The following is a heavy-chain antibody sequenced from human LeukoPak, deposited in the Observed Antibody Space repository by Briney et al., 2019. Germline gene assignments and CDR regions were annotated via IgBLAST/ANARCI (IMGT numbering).Heavy chain of an antibody. CDR1: GFTFRSYA. Sequence: GGSLRLSCAASGFTFRSYAMHLVRQPPGKSLVHAAVISYDGSNNYYADSVKGRFTSSRDNSKNTLYLQMNSLRAEDTAVYYCARERQWLPNYFDYWGQGTLVTVSS. D-gene: IGHD6-19*01. CDR3: ARERQWLPNYFDY. J-gene: IGHJ4*02. CDR2: ISYDGSNN. V-gene: IGHV3-30*04.